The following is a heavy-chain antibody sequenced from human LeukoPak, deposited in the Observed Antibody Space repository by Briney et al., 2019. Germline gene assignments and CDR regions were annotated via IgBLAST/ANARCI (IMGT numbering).Heavy chain of an antibody. CDR2: IYYGGST. CDR3: AREARDTMIPRAFDI. J-gene: IGHJ3*02. D-gene: IGHD3-22*01. Sequence: PSETLSLTCTVSGGSISSYYWSWIRQPPGKGLEWIGYIYYGGSTNYNPSLKSRVTISVDTSKNQFSLKLSSVTAADTAVYYCAREARDTMIPRAFDIWGQGTMVIVSS. V-gene: IGHV4-59*01. CDR1: GGSISSYY.